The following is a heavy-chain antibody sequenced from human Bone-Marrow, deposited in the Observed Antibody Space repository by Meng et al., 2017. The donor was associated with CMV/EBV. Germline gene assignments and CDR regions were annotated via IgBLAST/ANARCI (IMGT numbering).Heavy chain of an antibody. V-gene: IGHV3-7*01. CDR2: IKQDGSEK. D-gene: IGHD3-16*01. CDR1: GFTFRTYW. J-gene: IGHJ6*02. Sequence: GGSLRLSCAASGFTFRTYWMSWVRQAPGKGLEWVANIKQDGSEKYYVDSVKGRFTVSRDNAKNSLYFQMNSLRAEDTAVYYCARAGGTYETLYGMDVWGQGTTVTVSS. CDR3: ARAGGTYETLYGMDV.